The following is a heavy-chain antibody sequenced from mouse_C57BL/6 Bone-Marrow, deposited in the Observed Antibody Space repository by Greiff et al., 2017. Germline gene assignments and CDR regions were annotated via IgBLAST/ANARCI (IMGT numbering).Heavy chain of an antibody. Sequence: VQLQQSGPELVKPGASVKISCKASGYAFSSSWMNWVKQRPGKGLEWIGRIYPGDGDTNYNRKFKGKATLTVDKSSSTAYMHLSSLTSEDSAVYYCARGYYSSSFYLDYWGQGTTLTVSS. CDR3: ARGYYSSSFYLDY. CDR2: IYPGDGDT. CDR1: GYAFSSSW. V-gene: IGHV1-82*01. D-gene: IGHD1-1*01. J-gene: IGHJ2*01.